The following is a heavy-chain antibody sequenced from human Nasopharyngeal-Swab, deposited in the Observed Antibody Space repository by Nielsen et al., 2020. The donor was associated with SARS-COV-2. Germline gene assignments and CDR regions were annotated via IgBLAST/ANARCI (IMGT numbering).Heavy chain of an antibody. D-gene: IGHD6-19*01. CDR2: IYPGDSDT. J-gene: IGHJ4*02. CDR1: GYSFSTYW. CDR3: AWKSSGWYGSYDY. V-gene: IGHV5-51*01. Sequence: GESLKISCQGSGYSFSTYWIAWVRQMPGKGLEWMGIIYPGDSDTRYSQSFQGQVTISADKSISTAYLQWSSLKASDTAMYYCAWKSSGWYGSYDYWGQGTLVTVSS.